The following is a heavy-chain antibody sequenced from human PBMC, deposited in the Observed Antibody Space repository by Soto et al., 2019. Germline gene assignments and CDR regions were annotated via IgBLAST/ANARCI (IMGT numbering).Heavy chain of an antibody. D-gene: IGHD3-22*01. Sequence: QVQLVESGGGVVQPGRSLRLSCAASGFTFSSYGMHWVRQAPGKGLEWVAVIWYDGSNKYYADSVKGRFTISRDNSKNTLYLQMNSLRAADTAVYYCARDRNYYDSSGLGCWGQGTLVTVSS. V-gene: IGHV3-33*01. CDR1: GFTFSSYG. J-gene: IGHJ4*02. CDR2: IWYDGSNK. CDR3: ARDRNYYDSSGLGC.